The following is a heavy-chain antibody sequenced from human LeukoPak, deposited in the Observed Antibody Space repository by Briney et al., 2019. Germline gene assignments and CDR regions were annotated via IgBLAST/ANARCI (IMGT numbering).Heavy chain of an antibody. CDR1: GFTFDDYG. CDR3: ARDGRGYSSSWYGDY. Sequence: GGSLRLSCAASGFTFDDYGMSWVRQAPGKGLEWVSGINWNGGSTGYADSVKGRFTISRDNAKNSLYLQMNSLRAEDTALYYCARDGRGYSSSWYGDYWGQGTLVTVSS. CDR2: INWNGGST. V-gene: IGHV3-20*04. D-gene: IGHD6-13*01. J-gene: IGHJ4*02.